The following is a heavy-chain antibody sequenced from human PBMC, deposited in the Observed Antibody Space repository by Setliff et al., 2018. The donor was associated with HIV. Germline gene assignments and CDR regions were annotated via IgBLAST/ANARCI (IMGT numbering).Heavy chain of an antibody. V-gene: IGHV3-73*01. CDR1: GFTFSGSA. D-gene: IGHD3-22*01. Sequence: PGESLTISCAASGFTFSGSAMHWVRQASGKGLEWVGRIRSKINNYATAYGASVKGRFTISRDDSENTAYLQMNSLKSEDTAVYYCTRGYYDSSGYYPDWGQGTLVTVSS. J-gene: IGHJ4*02. CDR2: IRSKINNYAT. CDR3: TRGYYDSSGYYPD.